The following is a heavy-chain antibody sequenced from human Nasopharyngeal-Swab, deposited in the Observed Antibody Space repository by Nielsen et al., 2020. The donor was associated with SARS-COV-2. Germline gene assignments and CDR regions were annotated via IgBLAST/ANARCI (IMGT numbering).Heavy chain of an antibody. D-gene: IGHD3-3*01. CDR2: ISGSGGST. CDR3: AKDLEFPGNWFDP. J-gene: IGHJ5*02. V-gene: IGHV3-23*01. Sequence: GESLKISCAASGFIFSNYAMSWVRQAPGKGLEWVSAISGSGGSTYYADSVKGRFTISRDNSKNTLYLQMNSLRAEDTAVYYCAKDLEFPGNWFDPWGQGTLVTVSS. CDR1: GFIFSNYA.